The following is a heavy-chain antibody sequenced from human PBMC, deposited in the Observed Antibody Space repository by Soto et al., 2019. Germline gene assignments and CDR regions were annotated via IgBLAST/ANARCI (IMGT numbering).Heavy chain of an antibody. V-gene: IGHV3-33*01. CDR1: EFTFGSYG. Sequence: VRSLRLSCSASEFTFGSYGMHWVRQAPGKGLEWVTIIWYDGSNKYYADSVKGRFTISRDNSKNTLYLQMNSLRAEDTAVYYCARSRAEVYFEYWGQGTLVTVSS. J-gene: IGHJ4*02. CDR3: ARSRAEVYFEY. CDR2: IWYDGSNK.